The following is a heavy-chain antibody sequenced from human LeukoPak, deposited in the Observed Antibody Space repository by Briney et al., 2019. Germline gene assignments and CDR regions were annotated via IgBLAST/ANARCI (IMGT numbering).Heavy chain of an antibody. CDR2: ISYDGSSK. CDR3: ARGSDIVATEYYFDY. Sequence: GGSLRLSCAASGFTFSSYAMHWVRQAPGKGLEWVAVISYDGSSKYYADSVKGRFTISRDNSKNTLYLQMNSLRAEDTAVYYCARGSDIVATEYYFDYWGQGTLVTVSS. V-gene: IGHV3-30-3*01. J-gene: IGHJ4*02. D-gene: IGHD5-12*01. CDR1: GFTFSSYA.